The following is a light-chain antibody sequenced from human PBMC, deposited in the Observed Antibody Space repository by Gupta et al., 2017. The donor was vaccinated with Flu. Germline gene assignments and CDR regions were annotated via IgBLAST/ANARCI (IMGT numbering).Light chain of an antibody. CDR1: QSVLHRSNNKNY. Sequence: DIVMTQSPDSLAVSLGERASINCKSSQSVLHRSNNKNYLAWYQQRPGQPPKLLIYWASTRGSGVPDRFSGGGSETDFTLTISSLQAEDAAVYYCQQYYSSPGYTFGQGTKLEIK. V-gene: IGKV4-1*01. CDR2: WAS. J-gene: IGKJ2*01. CDR3: QQYYSSPGYT.